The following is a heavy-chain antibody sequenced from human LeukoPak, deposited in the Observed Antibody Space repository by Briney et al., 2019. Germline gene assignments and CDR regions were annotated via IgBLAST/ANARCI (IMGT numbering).Heavy chain of an antibody. Sequence: SETLSLTCTVSGGSISSGGYYWSWIRQHPGKGLEWIGYIYYSGDTYYNPSLKSRVTISVDTSKNQFSLKLSSVTAADTAVYYCARARPGNDGGNFDYWGQGTLVTVSS. CDR1: GGSISSGGYY. CDR3: ARARPGNDGGNFDY. CDR2: IYYSGDT. V-gene: IGHV4-61*08. J-gene: IGHJ4*02. D-gene: IGHD1-1*01.